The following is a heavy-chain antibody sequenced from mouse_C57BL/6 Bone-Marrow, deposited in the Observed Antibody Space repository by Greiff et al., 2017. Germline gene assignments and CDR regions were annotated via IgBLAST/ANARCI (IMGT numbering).Heavy chain of an antibody. Sequence: VQLQQSGAELVRPGASVKLSCTASGFNIKDYYMHWVKQRPEQGLEWIGRIDPEDGDTEYAQKFQGKATMTADTSSNTAYLQLSSLTSADPAVYYCTTWGLLLYYFDYWGQGTTLTVSS. CDR3: TTWGLLLYYFDY. D-gene: IGHD2-3*01. J-gene: IGHJ2*01. CDR2: IDPEDGDT. V-gene: IGHV14-1*01. CDR1: GFNIKDYY.